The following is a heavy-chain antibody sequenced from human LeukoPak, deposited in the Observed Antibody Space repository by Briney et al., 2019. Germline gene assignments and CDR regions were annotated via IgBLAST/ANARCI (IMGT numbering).Heavy chain of an antibody. J-gene: IGHJ4*02. CDR1: GYTFTSYA. D-gene: IGHD7-27*01. Sequence: ASVKVSCKASGYTFTSYAMHWVRQAPGQRLEWMGWINAGNGNTKYSQKFQGRVTITTDTSTGTAYMELRSLRSDDTAVYYCARDTGSISGDDYWGQGTLVTVSS. CDR3: ARDTGSISGDDY. CDR2: INAGNGNT. V-gene: IGHV1-3*01.